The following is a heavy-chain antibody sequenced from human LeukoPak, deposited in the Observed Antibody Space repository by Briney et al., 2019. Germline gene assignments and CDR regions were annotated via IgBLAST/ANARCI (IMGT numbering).Heavy chain of an antibody. CDR3: ATTRGVITLDGYHYYIDV. Sequence: SETLSLTCAVYGGSFSDFYCTWICQPLGKGPEWIGEINHSGNTKYNPSLKSRVTILLDTSKNQFSLKVRSVTAADTAVYYCATTRGVITLDGYHYYIDVWGKGTTVTVSS. J-gene: IGHJ6*03. V-gene: IGHV4-34*01. CDR1: GGSFSDFY. D-gene: IGHD3-10*01. CDR2: INHSGNT.